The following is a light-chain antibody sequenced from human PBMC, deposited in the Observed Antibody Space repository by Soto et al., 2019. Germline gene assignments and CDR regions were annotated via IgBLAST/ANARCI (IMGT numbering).Light chain of an antibody. CDR3: CSYAGSSNVV. Sequence: QSALTQPASVSGSPGQSITISCTGTSSDVGSYNLVSWYQHHPGKAPKLMIYEGSERPSGVSNRFSGSKSGNTASLTISGLQAEDEADYYCCSYAGSSNVVFGGGTKLTVL. V-gene: IGLV2-23*01. CDR1: SSDVGSYNL. J-gene: IGLJ2*01. CDR2: EGS.